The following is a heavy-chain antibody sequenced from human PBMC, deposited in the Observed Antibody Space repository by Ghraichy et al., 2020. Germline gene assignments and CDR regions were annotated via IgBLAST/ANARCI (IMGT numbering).Heavy chain of an antibody. D-gene: IGHD3-10*01. J-gene: IGHJ3*01. Sequence: GESLNISFAVSEFTFDGYPMTWVRQAPGKGLEWVSTLGADGRSTFYADSVKGRFTISRDKSKRTMYLQMSSLRADDTAVYYCAKEGGRLGEGAFDVWGQGTKVTVSS. V-gene: IGHV3-23*01. CDR3: AKEGGRLGEGAFDV. CDR2: LGADGRST. CDR1: EFTFDGYP.